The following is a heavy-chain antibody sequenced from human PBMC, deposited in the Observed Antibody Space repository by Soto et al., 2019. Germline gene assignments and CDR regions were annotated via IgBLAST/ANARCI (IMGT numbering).Heavy chain of an antibody. J-gene: IGHJ6*03. D-gene: IGHD2-15*01. CDR2: INHSGST. CDR3: ARADIVVVVAATRNYYYYMDV. Sequence: TLSLTCAVYGGSFSGYYWSWIRQPPGKGLEWIGEINHSGSTNYNPSLKSRVTISVDTSKNQFSLKLSSVTAADTAVYYCARADIVVVVAATRNYYYYMDVWGKGTTVTVSS. V-gene: IGHV4-34*01. CDR1: GGSFSGYY.